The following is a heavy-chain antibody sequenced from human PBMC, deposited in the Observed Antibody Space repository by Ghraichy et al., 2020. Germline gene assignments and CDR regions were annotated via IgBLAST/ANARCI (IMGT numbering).Heavy chain of an antibody. Sequence: SETLSLTCTVSGGSISSSSYYWGWIRQPPGKGLEWIGSIYYSGSTYYNPSLKSRVTISVDTSKNQFSLKLSSVTAADTAVYYCARDRAVAGTGDYWGQGTLVTVSS. CDR2: IYYSGST. CDR1: GGSISSSSYY. CDR3: ARDRAVAGTGDY. J-gene: IGHJ4*02. V-gene: IGHV4-39*02. D-gene: IGHD6-19*01.